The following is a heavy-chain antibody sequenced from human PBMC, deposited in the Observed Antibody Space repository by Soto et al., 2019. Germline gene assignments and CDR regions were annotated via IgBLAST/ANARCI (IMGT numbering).Heavy chain of an antibody. D-gene: IGHD1-1*01. V-gene: IGHV1-2*02. CDR3: AREPATAKPEGVDF. J-gene: IGHJ4*02. Sequence: ASVKVSCKASGYTFTSYGISWVRQAPGQGLEWMGWINPNSGGTKYAPKFQGGVTMTRDTSITTAYMELSRLRSGDTAVYYCAREPATAKPEGVDFWGQGTLVTVSS. CDR2: INPNSGGT. CDR1: GYTFTSYG.